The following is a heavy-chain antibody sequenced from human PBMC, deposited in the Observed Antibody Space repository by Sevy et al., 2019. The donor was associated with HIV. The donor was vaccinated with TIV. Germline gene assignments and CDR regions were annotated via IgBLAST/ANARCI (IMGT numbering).Heavy chain of an antibody. CDR3: ARDGAEDGYSSIDY. V-gene: IGHV1-18*01. Sequence: ASVKVSCKASGYTFTSYGISWVRQAPGQGLEWMGWISAYNGNTNYAQKLQGRVTMTPDTSTSTAYMELRSLGSDDTAVYYCARDGAEDGYSSIDYWGQGTLVTVSS. CDR2: ISAYNGNT. D-gene: IGHD5-18*01. CDR1: GYTFTSYG. J-gene: IGHJ4*02.